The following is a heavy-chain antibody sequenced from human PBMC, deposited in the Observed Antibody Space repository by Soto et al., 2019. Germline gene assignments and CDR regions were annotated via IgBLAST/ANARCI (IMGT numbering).Heavy chain of an antibody. V-gene: IGHV4-30-4*01. Sequence: SETLSLTCSVSGGTINSGDYFWSWIRQPPGKGLEWIGSIFYTGSTYYSPSLKSRASMSMDTSKHLFSLRLRSLTAADTAVYFCARVKATLYRHYYFDYWGQGTPVTVSS. CDR3: ARVKATLYRHYYFDY. D-gene: IGHD5-12*01. CDR1: GGTINSGDYF. CDR2: IFYTGST. J-gene: IGHJ4*02.